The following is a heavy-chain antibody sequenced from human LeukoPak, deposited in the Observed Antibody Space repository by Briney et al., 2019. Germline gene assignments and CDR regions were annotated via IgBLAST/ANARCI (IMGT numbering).Heavy chain of an antibody. V-gene: IGHV1-2*02. Sequence: ASVKVSCKASGYTFTGYYIHWVRQAPGQGLEWMGWINPNSGGTNYAQKFQGRVTMTRDTSISTAYMELSRLRSDDTAVYYCARRKYDYSKRRELDYWGQGTLVTVSS. CDR3: ARRKYDYSKRRELDY. D-gene: IGHD4-11*01. CDR1: GYTFTGYY. J-gene: IGHJ4*02. CDR2: INPNSGGT.